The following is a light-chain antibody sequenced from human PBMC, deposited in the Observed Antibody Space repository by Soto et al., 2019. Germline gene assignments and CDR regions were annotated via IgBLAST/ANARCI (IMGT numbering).Light chain of an antibody. CDR2: GAS. CDR3: QKSSRSPVT. V-gene: IGKV3D-15*01. CDR1: QSVRSN. J-gene: IGKJ5*01. Sequence: EVVMTQSPATLSVSPGERFTLSCRASQSVRSNLAWYQQKPGQSPRLLIYGASTRATGIPDRFTGSGSGTDFTLTVSRLEPEDFAVYYCQKSSRSPVTFGQGTRLEIK.